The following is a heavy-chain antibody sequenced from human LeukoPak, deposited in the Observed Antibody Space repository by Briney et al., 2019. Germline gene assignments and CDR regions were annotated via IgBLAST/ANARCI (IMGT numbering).Heavy chain of an antibody. D-gene: IGHD3-16*02. Sequence: GGSLRLSCAASKFTFSSYVMSWVRQAPGKGLEWVSTISGSGGSTYYADSVKGQFTISRDNSKNTLYLQMNSLRAEDTAVYYCAKDHESGYDYVWGSYRYSFAYWGQGTLVTVSS. CDR3: AKDHESGYDYVWGSYRYSFAY. J-gene: IGHJ4*02. V-gene: IGHV3-23*01. CDR2: ISGSGGST. CDR1: KFTFSSYV.